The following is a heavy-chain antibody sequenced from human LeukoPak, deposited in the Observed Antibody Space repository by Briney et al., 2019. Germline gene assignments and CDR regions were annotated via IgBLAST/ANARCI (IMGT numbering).Heavy chain of an antibody. D-gene: IGHD2-2*01. V-gene: IGHV3-23*01. CDR3: AKEGCTRCTPFVDY. Sequence: PGGSLRLSCAASGFTFSSWAMSWVRQAPGKGVGWVSAVSPSGDTTYYADSVKGRFTISRDNSKNTLYLQMNSLRAEDTAVYYCAKEGCTRCTPFVDYWGQGILVTVSS. CDR2: VSPSGDTT. J-gene: IGHJ4*02. CDR1: GFTFSSWA.